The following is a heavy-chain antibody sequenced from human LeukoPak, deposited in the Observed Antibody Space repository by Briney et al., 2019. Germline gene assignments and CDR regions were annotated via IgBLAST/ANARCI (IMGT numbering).Heavy chain of an antibody. CDR3: ARGSITMVRGARTLFDY. CDR1: GGSISSGSYY. D-gene: IGHD3-10*01. Sequence: SETLSLTCTVSGGSISSGSYYWSWIRQPAGKGLEWIGRIYTSGSTNYNPSLKSRVTISVDTSKNQFSLKLSSVTAADTAVYYCARGSITMVRGARTLFDYWGQGTLVTVSS. V-gene: IGHV4-61*02. J-gene: IGHJ4*02. CDR2: IYTSGST.